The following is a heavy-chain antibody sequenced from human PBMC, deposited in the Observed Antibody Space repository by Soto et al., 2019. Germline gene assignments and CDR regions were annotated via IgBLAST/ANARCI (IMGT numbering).Heavy chain of an antibody. CDR1: GFTFSSYA. D-gene: IGHD2-15*01. CDR3: AKHRGAGGHFDY. Sequence: DVQLLESGGGLVQPEGSLRLSCAASGFTFSSYAMGWVRQGPGKGLEWVAAVSIGGSTHYADSVRGRFTISRDNSKNTLSLQMNSLTAKDTAVYFCAKHRGAGGHFDYWGQGALVTVSS. J-gene: IGHJ4*02. CDR2: VSIGGST. V-gene: IGHV3-23*01.